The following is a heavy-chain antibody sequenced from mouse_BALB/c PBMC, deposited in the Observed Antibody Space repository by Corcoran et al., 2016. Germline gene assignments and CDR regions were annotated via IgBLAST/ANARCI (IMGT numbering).Heavy chain of an antibody. D-gene: IGHD3-2*01. CDR1: GYSFTSYY. Sequence: QVQLQQSGPELVKPGASVKISCKASGYSFTSYYIHWVKQRPGQGLEWIGWIFPGSGNTKYNEKFKGKATLTADKSSSTAYMQLSSLTSEDSAVYFCAKTARATYYCDYWGQGTTLTVSS. V-gene: IGHV1-66*01. CDR2: IFPGSGNT. J-gene: IGHJ2*01. CDR3: AKTARATYYCDY.